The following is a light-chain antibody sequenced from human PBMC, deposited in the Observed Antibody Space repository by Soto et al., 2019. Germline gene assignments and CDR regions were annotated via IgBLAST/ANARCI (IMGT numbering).Light chain of an antibody. Sequence: QSVLTQPPSVSGAPGQRVTISCTGSSSNIGAGYDVHWYHQLPGTAPKLLIYGNSNRPSGAPDRFSSSKSGTSASLAITGLQAEDEADYYCQSYDSSLSGYYVFGTGTKVTVL. CDR3: QSYDSSLSGYYV. J-gene: IGLJ1*01. V-gene: IGLV1-40*01. CDR2: GNS. CDR1: SSNIGAGYD.